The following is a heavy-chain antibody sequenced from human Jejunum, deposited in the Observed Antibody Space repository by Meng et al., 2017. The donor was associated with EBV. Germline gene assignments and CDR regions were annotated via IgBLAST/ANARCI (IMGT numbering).Heavy chain of an antibody. J-gene: IGHJ4*02. V-gene: IGHV3-74*01. D-gene: IGHD2-15*01. Sequence: VLLVESGGGLVQPGGSLRLSCAASGFTFSSYWMHWVRQAPGKGLVWVSRINSDGSSAAYADSVKGRFTISRDNAKNTLYLQMNSLRAEDTAAYYCARDQSVAGPTTTDYWGQGTLVTASS. CDR2: INSDGSSA. CDR3: ARDQSVAGPTTTDY. CDR1: GFTFSSYW.